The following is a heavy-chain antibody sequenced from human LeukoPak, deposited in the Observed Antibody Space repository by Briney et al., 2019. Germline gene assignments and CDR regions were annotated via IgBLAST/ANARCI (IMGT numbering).Heavy chain of an antibody. Sequence: GASVKVSCKASGYTFTTYYIHWVRQAPGQGLEWMGIINPSGGSTTYAQKFQGRVTMTRDTSTSTVYMELSSLGSEDTAVYYCTFSGSYRGRDNWFDPWGQGILVTVSS. CDR1: GYTFTTYY. CDR2: INPSGGST. D-gene: IGHD1-26*01. J-gene: IGHJ5*02. V-gene: IGHV1-46*01. CDR3: TFSGSYRGRDNWFDP.